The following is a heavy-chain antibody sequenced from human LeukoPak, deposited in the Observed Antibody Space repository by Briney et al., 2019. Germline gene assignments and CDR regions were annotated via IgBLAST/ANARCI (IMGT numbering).Heavy chain of an antibody. CDR1: GGSISSSSYY. J-gene: IGHJ3*02. Sequence: SETLSLTCTVSGGSISSSSYYWGWIRQPPGKGLEWIGSIYYSGSTYYNPSLKSRVTISVDTSKNQFSLKLSSVTAADTAVYYCARDLGGRGSLGAFDIWGQGTMVTVSS. CDR2: IYYSGST. V-gene: IGHV4-39*07. CDR3: ARDLGGRGSLGAFDI. D-gene: IGHD3-10*01.